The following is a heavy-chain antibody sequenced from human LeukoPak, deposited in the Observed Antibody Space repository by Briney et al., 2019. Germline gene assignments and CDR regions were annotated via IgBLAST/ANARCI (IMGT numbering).Heavy chain of an antibody. V-gene: IGHV1-8*01. CDR1: GYTFTSYD. CDR3: ARDFTAMADDAFDI. CDR2: MNPNSGNT. J-gene: IGHJ3*02. D-gene: IGHD5-18*01. Sequence: ASVKVSCKASGYTFTSYDINWVRQATGQGLEWMGWMNPNSGNTGYAQKFQGRVTMTRNTSISTAYMELSSLRSEDTAVYYCARDFTAMADDAFDIWGQGTMVTVSS.